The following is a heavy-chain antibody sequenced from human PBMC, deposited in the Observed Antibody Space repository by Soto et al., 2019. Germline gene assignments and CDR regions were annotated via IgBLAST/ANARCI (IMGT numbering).Heavy chain of an antibody. CDR3: ARKGETYYYDSSGPTGFDY. V-gene: IGHV4-30-4*01. CDR1: GGSISSGDYY. J-gene: IGHJ4*02. D-gene: IGHD3-22*01. CDR2: TYYSGST. Sequence: QVQLQESGPGLVKPSQPLSLTCPVSGGSISSGDYYWSWIRQPPGKGLEWIGYTYYSGSTYYKPSLQSRITRPVDTSKNQLSLKPSSVNAADSAVYYCARKGETYYYDSSGPTGFDYWGQGTLVTVSS.